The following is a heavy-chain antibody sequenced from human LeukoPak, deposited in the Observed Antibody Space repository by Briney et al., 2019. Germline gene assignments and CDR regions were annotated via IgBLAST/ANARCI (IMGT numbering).Heavy chain of an antibody. CDR3: ARERVEPGYNWFDS. D-gene: IGHD1-14*01. V-gene: IGHV4-31*03. CDR2: IYYSGST. Sequence: SETLTLTCTVSGGSINSGTYYWNWIRQHPGKGLEWIGYIYYSGSTYYSPSLKSRVTISMDTSKNQFSLELSSVTAADTAVYYCARERVEPGYNWFDSWGQGTLVTVSS. J-gene: IGHJ5*01. CDR1: GGSINSGTYY.